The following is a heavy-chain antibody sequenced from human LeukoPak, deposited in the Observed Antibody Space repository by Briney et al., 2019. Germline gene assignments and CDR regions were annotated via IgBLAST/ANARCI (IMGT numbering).Heavy chain of an antibody. Sequence: PSQTLSLTCTVSGGSISSGSYYWSWIRQPAGKGLEWIGRIYTSGSTNYNPSLKSRVTISVDTSKNQFSLKLSSVTAADTAVYYCARTLPTGTAAGMFDYWGQGTLVTVSS. CDR3: ARTLPTGTAAGMFDY. D-gene: IGHD6-13*01. CDR2: IYTSGST. CDR1: GGSISSGSYY. J-gene: IGHJ4*02. V-gene: IGHV4-61*02.